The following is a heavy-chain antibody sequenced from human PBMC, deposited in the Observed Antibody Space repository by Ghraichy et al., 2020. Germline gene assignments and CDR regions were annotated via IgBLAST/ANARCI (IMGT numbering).Heavy chain of an antibody. J-gene: IGHJ4*02. V-gene: IGHV3-74*01. Sequence: GGSLRLSCAVSGFTLSSHWMHWVRQAPGKGLVWVSRIHPYGSDTTYADSVKGRFTISRDNAENMVYLQMNSLRAEDAAVYYCVRDRTVAGTGPHFDYWGQGTLVTVSS. CDR1: GFTLSSHW. CDR3: VRDRTVAGTGPHFDY. CDR2: IHPYGSDT. D-gene: IGHD6-13*01.